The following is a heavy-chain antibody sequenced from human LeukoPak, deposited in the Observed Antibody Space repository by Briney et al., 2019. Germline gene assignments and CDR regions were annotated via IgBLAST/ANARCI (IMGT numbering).Heavy chain of an antibody. D-gene: IGHD3-10*01. Sequence: SETLSLTCTVSGGSISSSNYYWGWIRQPPGEGLEWIGTFYYSGSMYYNPSLKSRVTISVDTSKNQLSLKLSSVTAADTAVYYCARQDYGSGSYPFDYWGQGTLVTVSS. J-gene: IGHJ4*02. CDR2: FYYSGSM. CDR1: GGSISSSNYY. V-gene: IGHV4-39*01. CDR3: ARQDYGSGSYPFDY.